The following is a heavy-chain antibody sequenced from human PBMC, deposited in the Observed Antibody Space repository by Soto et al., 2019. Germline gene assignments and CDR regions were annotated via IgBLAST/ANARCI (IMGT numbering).Heavy chain of an antibody. J-gene: IGHJ5*02. CDR1: GGSISSSDYY. D-gene: IGHD6-19*01. CDR3: ALLVMAVAGHRWFDP. V-gene: IGHV4-39*01. Sequence: SETLSLTCTVSGGSISSSDYYWAWARQPPGKGLEWIGSIYYSGATYYNPSLKSRVTISVDTSRDQFSLELRSVTAADTAMFYCALLVMAVAGHRWFDPWGQGILVTVSS. CDR2: IYYSGAT.